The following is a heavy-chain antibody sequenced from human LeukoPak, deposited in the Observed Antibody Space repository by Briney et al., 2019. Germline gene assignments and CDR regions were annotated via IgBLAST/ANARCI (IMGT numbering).Heavy chain of an antibody. CDR1: GYIFTSYG. V-gene: IGHV1-18*01. Sequence: ASVTVSCKASGYIFTSYGISWVRQAPGQGLEWMGWISVYNGNTNYPQRLQGRVTMTTDTSTTTAYVELMSLRSDDTAMFYCARETRAGGGVRGEMDYWGQGTLVTFSS. CDR3: ARETRAGGGVRGEMDY. CDR2: ISVYNGNT. D-gene: IGHD3-16*01. J-gene: IGHJ4*02.